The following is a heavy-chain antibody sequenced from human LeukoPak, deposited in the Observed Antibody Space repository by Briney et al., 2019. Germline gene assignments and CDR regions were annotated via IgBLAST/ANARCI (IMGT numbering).Heavy chain of an antibody. CDR1: GGSFSGYY. CDR2: INHSGST. CDR3: ARGIVGRIAARPSYSDY. Sequence: SETLSLTCAVYGGSFSGYYWSWIRQPPGKGLEWIGEINHSGSTNYNPSLKSRVTISVDTSKNQFSLKLSSVTAADTAVYYCARGIVGRIAARPSYSDYWGQGTLVTVSS. V-gene: IGHV4-34*01. D-gene: IGHD6-6*01. J-gene: IGHJ4*02.